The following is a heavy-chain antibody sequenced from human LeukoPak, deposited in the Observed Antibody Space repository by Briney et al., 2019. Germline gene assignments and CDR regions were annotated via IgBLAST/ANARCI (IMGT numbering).Heavy chain of an antibody. V-gene: IGHV3-23*01. CDR1: GFTFSSYA. J-gene: IGHJ4*02. Sequence: GGSLRLSCAASGFTFSSYAMSWVRLAPGKGLEWVSTISGSGDTTYYADSVRGRFTVPRDNSKNTLYLQMNSLRAENTAVYYSARTPQKYCSSTTCYPDCWGQGTLVTVSS. CDR2: ISGSGDTT. D-gene: IGHD2-2*01. CDR3: ARTPQKYCSSTTCYPDC.